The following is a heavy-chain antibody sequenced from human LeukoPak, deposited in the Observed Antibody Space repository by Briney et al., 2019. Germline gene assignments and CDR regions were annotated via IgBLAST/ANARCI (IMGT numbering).Heavy chain of an antibody. J-gene: IGHJ5*02. CDR3: AREPRTYNWFDP. Sequence: ASVKVSCKASGGTXSSYAISWVRQAPGQGLEWMGGIIPIFGTANYAQKFQGRVTITADESTSTAYMELSSLRSEDTAVYYCAREPRTYNWFDPWGQGTLVTVSS. CDR1: GGTXSSYA. D-gene: IGHD1-1*01. CDR2: IIPIFGTA. V-gene: IGHV1-69*13.